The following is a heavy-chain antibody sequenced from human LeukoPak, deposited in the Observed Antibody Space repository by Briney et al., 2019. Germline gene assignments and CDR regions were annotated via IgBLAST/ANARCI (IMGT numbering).Heavy chain of an antibody. V-gene: IGHV3-48*04. CDR1: GFTFSSYS. CDR2: ISSSSSTI. D-gene: IGHD2-2*01. J-gene: IGHJ6*02. Sequence: GGSLRLSCAASGFTFSSYSMNWVRQAPGKGLEWVSYISSSSSTIYYADSVKGRFTISRDNAKNSLYLQMNSLRAEDTAVYYCARDRRGYCSSTSCYPYYYYGMDVWGQGTTVTVSS. CDR3: ARDRRGYCSSTSCYPYYYYGMDV.